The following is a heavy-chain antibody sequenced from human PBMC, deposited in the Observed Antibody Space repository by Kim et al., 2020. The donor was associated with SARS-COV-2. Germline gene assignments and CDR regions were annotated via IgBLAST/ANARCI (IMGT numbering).Heavy chain of an antibody. J-gene: IGHJ4*02. Sequence: SETLSLTCAVYGGSFSGYYWSWIRQPPGKGLEWIGEINHSGSTNYNPSLKSRVTISVDTSKNQFSLKLSSVTAADTAVYYCARGPLKGYSSDLDYWGQGTLVTVSS. CDR2: INHSGST. V-gene: IGHV4-34*01. CDR3: ARGPLKGYSSDLDY. D-gene: IGHD6-19*01. CDR1: GGSFSGYY.